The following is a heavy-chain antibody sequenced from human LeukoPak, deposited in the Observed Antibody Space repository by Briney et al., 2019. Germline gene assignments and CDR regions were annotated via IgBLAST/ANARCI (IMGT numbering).Heavy chain of an antibody. CDR1: GNSISSGDNY. Sequence: PSETLSLTCTVSGNSISSGDNYWSWIRQPAGKGLEWIGRIYTSGSTNYNPSLKSRVTISVDTSKNQFSLKLSSVTAADTAVYYCARTYYYGSYYMDVWGKGTTVTISS. J-gene: IGHJ6*03. D-gene: IGHD3-10*01. CDR2: IYTSGST. CDR3: ARTYYYGSYYMDV. V-gene: IGHV4-61*02.